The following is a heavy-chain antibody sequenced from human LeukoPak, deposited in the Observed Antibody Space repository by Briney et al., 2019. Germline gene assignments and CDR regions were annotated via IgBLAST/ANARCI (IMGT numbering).Heavy chain of an antibody. CDR2: IIPIFGTA. V-gene: IGHV1-69*05. CDR3: ARDRSGSYFGGYYMDV. CDR1: GGTFSSYA. D-gene: IGHD1-26*01. Sequence: ASVKVSCKASGGTFSSYAISGVRQAPGQGLEWVGGIIPIFGTANYAQKFQGRVTITTDESTSTAYMELSSLRSEDTAVYYCARDRSGSYFGGYYMDVWGKGTTVTVSS. J-gene: IGHJ6*03.